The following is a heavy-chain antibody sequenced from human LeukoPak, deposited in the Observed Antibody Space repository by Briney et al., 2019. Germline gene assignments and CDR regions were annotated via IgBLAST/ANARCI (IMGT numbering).Heavy chain of an antibody. Sequence: GSVKVSCKASGYTFTCYYMHWVRQAPGQGLEWMGWINPNSGGTNYAQKFQGGVTMTRDTSISTAYMELSRLRSDDTAVYYCARDRGVAADGWFDPWGQGTLVTVSS. D-gene: IGHD6-13*01. CDR3: ARDRGVAADGWFDP. CDR1: GYTFTCYY. V-gene: IGHV1-2*02. J-gene: IGHJ5*02. CDR2: INPNSGGT.